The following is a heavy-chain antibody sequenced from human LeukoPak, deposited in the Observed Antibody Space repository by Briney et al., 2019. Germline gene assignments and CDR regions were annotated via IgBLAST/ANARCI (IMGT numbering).Heavy chain of an antibody. D-gene: IGHD4-23*01. J-gene: IGHJ4*02. CDR3: ARDPPVVTEYYFDY. V-gene: IGHV3-30*04. CDR2: ISYDGSNK. Sequence: GRSLRLSCAASGFTFSSYAMHWVRQAPGKGLEWVAVISYDGSNKYYADPVKGRFTISRDNSKNTLYLQMNSLRAEDTAVYYCARDPPVVTEYYFDYWGQGTLVTVSS. CDR1: GFTFSSYA.